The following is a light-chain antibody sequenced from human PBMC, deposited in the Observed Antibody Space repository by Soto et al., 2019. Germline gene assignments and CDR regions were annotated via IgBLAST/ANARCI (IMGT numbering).Light chain of an antibody. CDR2: KAS. CDR1: QTISSW. Sequence: DIQMTQSPSTLSGSVVDRFKITFRASQTISSWLAWYQQKPGKAPKLLIYKASTLKSGVPSRFSGSGSGTEFTLTISSLQPDDFATYYCQNYNSYSEACGQGNKGAIK. V-gene: IGKV1-5*03. J-gene: IGKJ1*01. CDR3: QNYNSYSEA.